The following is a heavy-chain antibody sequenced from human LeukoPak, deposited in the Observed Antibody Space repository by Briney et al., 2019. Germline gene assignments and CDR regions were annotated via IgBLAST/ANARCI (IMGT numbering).Heavy chain of an antibody. D-gene: IGHD6-19*01. Sequence: SETLSLTCTVSGGSISSSSYYWGWIRQPPGKGLEWIGSIYYSGSTYYNPSLKSRVTIPVDTSKNQFSLKLSSVTAADTAVYYCARQVGQWLPRVGYWGQGTLVTVSS. J-gene: IGHJ4*02. CDR2: IYYSGST. V-gene: IGHV4-39*01. CDR3: ARQVGQWLPRVGY. CDR1: GGSISSSSYY.